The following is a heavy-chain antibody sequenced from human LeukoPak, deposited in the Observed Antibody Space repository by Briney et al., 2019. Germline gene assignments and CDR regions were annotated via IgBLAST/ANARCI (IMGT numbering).Heavy chain of an antibody. D-gene: IGHD5-12*01. CDR3: AREKWLRSENSYYFDY. V-gene: IGHV4-31*03. Sequence: SETLSLTCTVSGGSISSGGYYWSWIRQHPGKGLEWIGYIYYSGSTYYNPSLKSRVTISVDTSKNQFSLKLSSVTAADTAVYYCAREKWLRSENSYYFDYWGQGTLVTVSS. CDR2: IYYSGST. J-gene: IGHJ4*02. CDR1: GGSISSGGYY.